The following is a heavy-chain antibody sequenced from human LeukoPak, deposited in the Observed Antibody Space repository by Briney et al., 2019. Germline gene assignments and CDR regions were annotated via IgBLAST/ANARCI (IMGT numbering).Heavy chain of an antibody. J-gene: IGHJ5*02. V-gene: IGHV4-61*01. CDR3: ARDSNWFDP. Sequence: SETLSLTCTVSGGSVSSGSYYWSWIRQPPGKGLEWIGYIYYSGGTNYNPSLKSRVTISVDTSKNQFSLKLSSVTAADTAVYYCARDSNWFDPWGQGTLVTVSS. CDR2: IYYSGGT. CDR1: GGSVSSGSYY.